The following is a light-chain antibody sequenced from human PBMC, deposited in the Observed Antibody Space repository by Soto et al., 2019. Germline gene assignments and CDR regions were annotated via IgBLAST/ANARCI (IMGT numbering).Light chain of an antibody. J-gene: IGKJ4*01. CDR3: QQYNNWPPLT. CDR1: QSVSTN. CDR2: GAY. V-gene: IGKV3-15*01. Sequence: EIVLTQSPGTLSLSPGERAALSCRASQSVSTNLAWYQQKPGQAPRLLIYGAYTRATGIPARFSGSGSGTEFTLTISSLQSEDFAVYYCQQYNNWPPLTFGGGTKVEIK.